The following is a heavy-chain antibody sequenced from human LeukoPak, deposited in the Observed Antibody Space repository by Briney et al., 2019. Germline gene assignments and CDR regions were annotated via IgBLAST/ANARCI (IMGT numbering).Heavy chain of an antibody. CDR2: IYPGDSDT. CDR3: ARGYYDCWSGYNWFDP. D-gene: IGHD3-3*01. J-gene: IGHJ5*02. CDR1: GYSFTSYW. Sequence: GESLKISCKGSGYSFTSYWIVWVRQMPGKGLEWMGIIYPGDSDTRYSPSFQGQVTISADKSISTAYLQWSSLKASDTAMYDCARGYYDCWSGYNWFDPWGQGTLVTVSS. V-gene: IGHV5-51*01.